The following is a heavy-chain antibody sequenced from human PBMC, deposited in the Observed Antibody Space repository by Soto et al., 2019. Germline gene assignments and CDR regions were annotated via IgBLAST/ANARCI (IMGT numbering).Heavy chain of an antibody. CDR3: AKGAMGEYFQH. CDR1: GFTFSSYW. J-gene: IGHJ1*01. V-gene: IGHV3-74*01. Sequence: AGGSLRLSCAASGFTFSSYWMHWVRQAPGKGLEWVSRINSDGSSTSYADSVKGRFTISRDNSKNTLYLQMNSLRAEDTAVYYCAKGAMGEYFQHWGQGTLVTVSS. CDR2: INSDGSST. D-gene: IGHD2-8*01.